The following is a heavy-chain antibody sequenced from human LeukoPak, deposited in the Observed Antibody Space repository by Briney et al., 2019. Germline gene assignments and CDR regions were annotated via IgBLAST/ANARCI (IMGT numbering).Heavy chain of an antibody. CDR1: GFTFSSYE. D-gene: IGHD4-17*01. CDR3: ARVRSTLTTVTIKGAFDI. J-gene: IGHJ3*02. CDR2: ISYDGSNK. V-gene: IGHV3-30*04. Sequence: GGSLRLSCAASGFTFSSYEMNWVRQAPGKGLEWVAVISYDGSNKYYADSVKGRFTISRDNSKNTLYLQMNSLRAEDTAVYYCARVRSTLTTVTIKGAFDIWGQGTMVTVSS.